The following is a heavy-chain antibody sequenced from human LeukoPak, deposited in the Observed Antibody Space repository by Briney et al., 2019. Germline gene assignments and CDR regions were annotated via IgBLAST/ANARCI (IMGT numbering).Heavy chain of an antibody. CDR3: ARLPDYGDWADY. D-gene: IGHD4-17*01. V-gene: IGHV3-21*01. Sequence: PGGSLRLSCAAPGFTFSSYSMNWVRQAPGKGLEWVSSISSSSSYIYYADSVKGRFTISRDNAKNSLYLQMNSLKAEDTAMYYCARLPDYGDWADYWGQGTLVTVSS. J-gene: IGHJ4*02. CDR2: ISSSSSYI. CDR1: GFTFSSYS.